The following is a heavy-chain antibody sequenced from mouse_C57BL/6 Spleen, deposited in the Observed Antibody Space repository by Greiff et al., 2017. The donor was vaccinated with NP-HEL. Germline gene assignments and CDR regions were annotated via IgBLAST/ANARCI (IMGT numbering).Heavy chain of an antibody. CDR1: GYAFSSYW. Sequence: VQLQESGAELVKPGASVKISCKASGYAFSSYWMNWVKQRPGQGLEWIGQIYPGDGDTNYNGKFKGKATLTADKSSSTAFMQLSSLTSEDSAVYFCARGGGRGFDYWGQGTTLTVSS. CDR3: ARGGGRGFDY. J-gene: IGHJ2*01. CDR2: IYPGDGDT. V-gene: IGHV1-80*01. D-gene: IGHD3-3*01.